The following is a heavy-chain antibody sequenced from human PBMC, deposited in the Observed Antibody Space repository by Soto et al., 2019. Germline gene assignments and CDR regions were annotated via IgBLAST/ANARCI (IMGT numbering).Heavy chain of an antibody. CDR1: GGSFSGYY. J-gene: IGHJ4*02. CDR2: INHSGST. CDR3: ARMNYYDTSGSPFDY. Sequence: SETLSLTCAVYGGSFSGYYWSWIRQPPGKGLEWIGEINHSGSTNYNPSLKSRVTMSADTSKNQFSLKLNSVTAADTAVYYCARMNYYDTSGSPFDYWGQGMMVTVSS. V-gene: IGHV4-34*01. D-gene: IGHD3-22*01.